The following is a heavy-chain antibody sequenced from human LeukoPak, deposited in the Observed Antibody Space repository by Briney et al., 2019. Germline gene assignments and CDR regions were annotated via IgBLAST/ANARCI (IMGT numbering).Heavy chain of an antibody. CDR2: INPSGGST. Sequence: GASVKVSCKASGYTFTSYYMHWVRQAPGQGLEWMGIINPSGGSTSYAQKFQGRVTMTRDTSISTAYMELSSLRSDDTAVYYCFDEGIDYWGQGTLVTVSS. CDR1: GYTFTSYY. V-gene: IGHV1-46*01. J-gene: IGHJ4*02. CDR3: FDEGIDY. D-gene: IGHD3-10*01.